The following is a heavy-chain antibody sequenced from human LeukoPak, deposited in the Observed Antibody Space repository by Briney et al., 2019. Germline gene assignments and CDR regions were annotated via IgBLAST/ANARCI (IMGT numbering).Heavy chain of an antibody. V-gene: IGHV3-48*03. J-gene: IGHJ6*03. CDR3: ATNYGDYGYYYYYMDV. D-gene: IGHD4-17*01. Sequence: GGSLRLSCAASGFTFSSYEMNWVRQAPGKGLESVSCISSSGSTIYYADSVKGRFTISRDNAKNSLYLQMNSLRAEDTAVYYCATNYGDYGYYYYYMDVWGKGTTVTVSS. CDR1: GFTFSSYE. CDR2: ISSSGSTI.